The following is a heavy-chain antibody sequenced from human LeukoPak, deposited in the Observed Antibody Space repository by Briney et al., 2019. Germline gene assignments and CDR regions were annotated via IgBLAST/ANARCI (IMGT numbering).Heavy chain of an antibody. CDR3: ASSTTVPYYFDY. Sequence: PSETLSLTCTVSGGSISSYYWSWIRQPAGKGLEWIGRIYSSGSTKYNPSLKSRVTISVDKPKNQFSLKLSSVTAADTAVYYCASSTTVPYYFDYWGQGTLVTVSS. CDR1: GGSISSYY. V-gene: IGHV4-4*07. D-gene: IGHD4-17*01. J-gene: IGHJ4*02. CDR2: IYSSGST.